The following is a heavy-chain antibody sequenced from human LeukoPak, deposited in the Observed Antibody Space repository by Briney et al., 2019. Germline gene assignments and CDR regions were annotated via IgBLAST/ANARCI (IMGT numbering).Heavy chain of an antibody. CDR3: ARDEFESTTYHFDY. CDR2: INPNSGGT. J-gene: IGHJ4*02. V-gene: IGHV1-2*02. CDR1: GYTFTGYY. D-gene: IGHD1-1*01. Sequence: ASVKVSCKASGYTFTGYYMHWVRQAPGQGLEWMGWINPNSGGTNYARKFQGRVTMTRDTSISTAYMELSRLRSDDTAVYYCARDEFESTTYHFDYWGQGTLVTVSS.